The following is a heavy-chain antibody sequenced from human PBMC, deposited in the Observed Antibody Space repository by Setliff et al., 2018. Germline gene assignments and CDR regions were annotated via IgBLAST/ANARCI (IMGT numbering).Heavy chain of an antibody. CDR3: ARDGYPGTS. V-gene: IGHV3-11*01. Sequence: PGGSLRLSCAASGFTFSNAWMSWVRQAPGKGLEWVSYITSSGTTTFYTDSVKGRFAISRDNARNSLYLQMNSLRVEDTAVYYCARDGYPGTSWGQGTLVTVSS. CDR2: ITSSGTTT. J-gene: IGHJ5*02. D-gene: IGHD2-2*03. CDR1: GFTFSNAW.